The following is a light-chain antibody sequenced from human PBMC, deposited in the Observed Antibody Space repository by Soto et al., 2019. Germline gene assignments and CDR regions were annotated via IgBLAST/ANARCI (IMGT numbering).Light chain of an antibody. CDR1: QSISSY. CDR2: SAS. J-gene: IGKJ1*01. Sequence: DIQMTQSPSSLSASVGDRVTITCRASQSISSYLNWYQQKPGKAPKLLIYSASSLQSGVPSSFSGSGSGTAFTLTIISLQPEDFATYYCQQSYSTPPGATFGQGTKVEIK. CDR3: QQSYSTPPGAT. V-gene: IGKV1-39*01.